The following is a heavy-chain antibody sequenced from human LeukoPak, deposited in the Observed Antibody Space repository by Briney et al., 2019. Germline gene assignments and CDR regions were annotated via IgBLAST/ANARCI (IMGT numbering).Heavy chain of an antibody. CDR1: GGSFSGYQ. J-gene: IGHJ3*02. CDR2: VNHSGST. V-gene: IGHV4-34*01. Sequence: PSETLSLTCAVYGGSFSGYQWGWIRQTPETGLEWIGEVNHSGSTHYNPSLKSRVTVSVDTSKNQFSLNLNSVTAADTAVYYCARRPDGSDIWGQGTMVTVSS. CDR3: ARRPDGSDI.